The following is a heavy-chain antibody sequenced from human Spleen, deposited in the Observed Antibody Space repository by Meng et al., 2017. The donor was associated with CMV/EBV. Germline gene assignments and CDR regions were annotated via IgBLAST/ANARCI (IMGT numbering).Heavy chain of an antibody. J-gene: IGHJ5*02. CDR1: GYTFTGHY. CDR2: INPNSGGT. Sequence: ASVKVSCKASGYTFTGHYMHWVRQAPGQGLEWMGWINPNSGGTNYAQKFQGRVTMTRDTSISTAYMELSRLRSDDTAVYYCAREGGAVAGPRQNWFDPWGQGTLVTVSS. V-gene: IGHV1-2*02. D-gene: IGHD6-19*01. CDR3: AREGGAVAGPRQNWFDP.